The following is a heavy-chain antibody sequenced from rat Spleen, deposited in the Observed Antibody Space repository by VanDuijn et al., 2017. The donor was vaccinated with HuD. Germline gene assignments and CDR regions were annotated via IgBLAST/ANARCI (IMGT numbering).Heavy chain of an antibody. D-gene: IGHD2-2*01. V-gene: IGHV5-29*01. J-gene: IGHJ1*01. CDR2: ISSDGSNT. Sequence: EVQLVESDGGLVQPGRFLKLSCAASGFTFSDFFMAWVRQAPAKGLEWVATISSDGSNTYYRDSVKGRFTISRDNAKRTLFLQMDSLRSEDTATYHCARAGYLRDWYFDFWGPGAMVTVSS. CDR1: GFTFSDFF. CDR3: ARAGYLRDWYFDF.